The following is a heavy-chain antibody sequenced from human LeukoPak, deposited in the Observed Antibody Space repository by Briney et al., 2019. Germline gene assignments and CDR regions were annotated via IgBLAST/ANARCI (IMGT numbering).Heavy chain of an antibody. CDR3: ARHPPPYDYGDFYKNYGMDV. CDR1: GGSISSYY. D-gene: IGHD4-17*01. CDR2: IYYSGST. Sequence: SSETLSLTCTVSGGSISSYYWSWIRQPPGKGLEWIGYIYYSGSTNYNPSLKSRVTISVDTSKNQFSLKLSSVTAADTAVYYCARHPPPYDYGDFYKNYGMDVWGQGTTVTVSS. J-gene: IGHJ6*02. V-gene: IGHV4-59*08.